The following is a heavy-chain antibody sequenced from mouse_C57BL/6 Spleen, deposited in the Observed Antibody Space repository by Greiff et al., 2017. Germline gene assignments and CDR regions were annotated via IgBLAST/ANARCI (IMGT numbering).Heavy chain of an antibody. CDR2: INPGSGGT. CDR3: VRDDYPFAY. Sequence: QVQLQQSGAELVRPGTSVKVSCKASGYAFTNYLIEWVKQRPGQGLEWIGVINPGSGGTNYNEKFKGKATLTADKSSSTASMQLRSLTSEDSAVYFCVRDDYPFAYWGQGTLVTVSA. CDR1: GYAFTNYL. D-gene: IGHD2-4*01. J-gene: IGHJ3*01. V-gene: IGHV1-54*01.